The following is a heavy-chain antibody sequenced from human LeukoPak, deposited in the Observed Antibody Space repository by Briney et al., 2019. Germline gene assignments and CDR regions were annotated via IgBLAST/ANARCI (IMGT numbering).Heavy chain of an antibody. CDR1: GYTFTSYY. CDR3: AVLTDTYYDTLTGYSGGDY. Sequence: GASVKVSCKASGYTFTSYYMHWVRQAPGQGLEWMGIINPSGGSTSYAQKFQGRVTMTRDTSTSTVYMELSSLRSEDTAVYYCAVLTDTYYDTLTGYSGGDYWGQGTLVTVSS. D-gene: IGHD3-9*01. CDR2: INPSGGST. V-gene: IGHV1-46*03. J-gene: IGHJ4*02.